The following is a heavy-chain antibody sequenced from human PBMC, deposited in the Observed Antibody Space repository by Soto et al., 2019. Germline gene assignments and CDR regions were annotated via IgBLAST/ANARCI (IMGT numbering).Heavy chain of an antibody. J-gene: IGHJ4*02. V-gene: IGHV4-59*01. D-gene: IGHD3-3*01. Sequence: SETLSLTCTVSGGSISSYYWSWIRQPPGKGLEWIGYIYYSGSTNYNPSLKSRVTISVDTSKNQFSLKLSSVTAADTAVYYCARSDWSGYLDYCGQGTLVTVSS. CDR2: IYYSGST. CDR3: ARSDWSGYLDY. CDR1: GGSISSYY.